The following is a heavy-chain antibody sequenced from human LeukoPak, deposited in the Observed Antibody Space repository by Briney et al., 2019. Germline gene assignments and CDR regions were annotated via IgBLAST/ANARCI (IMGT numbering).Heavy chain of an antibody. J-gene: IGHJ4*02. D-gene: IGHD6-13*01. CDR2: IWYDGSYI. CDR3: AKIVQFTAATGTGLDY. V-gene: IGHV3-33*06. CDR1: GFTFSYYG. Sequence: GGSLRLSCAASGFTFSYYGMHWVRQAPGKGLDWVAVIWYDGSYIYYADSVKGRFTISRDNSKNTMYLQMNSLRAEDTAGYYCAKIVQFTAATGTGLDYWGQGTLVTVSP.